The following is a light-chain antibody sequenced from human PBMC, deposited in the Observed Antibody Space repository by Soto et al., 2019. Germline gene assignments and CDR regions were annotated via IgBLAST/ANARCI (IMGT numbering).Light chain of an antibody. Sequence: EIVFTQSQGTLSLSAAERATLSCGASQSVTSNYLPWYQQKPGQAPRLLIFGASIRVTGIPDRFIGSGSGTDFTLTISRLEPEDFAVYYCQHYVTSLTTFGQGTKV. CDR3: QHYVTSLTT. J-gene: IGKJ1*01. CDR2: GAS. V-gene: IGKV3-20*01. CDR1: QSVTSNY.